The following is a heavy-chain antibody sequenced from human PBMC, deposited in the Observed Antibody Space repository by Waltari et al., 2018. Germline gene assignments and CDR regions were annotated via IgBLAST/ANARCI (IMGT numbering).Heavy chain of an antibody. V-gene: IGHV4-34*01. Sequence: QVQLQQWGAGLLKPSETLSLTCAVYGASFSAYYWSWIRQPPGQGLEWIGEINHSGSTNYNPSLKSRVTISVDTSKNQFSLKLSSVTAADTAVYYCARGDFTYFDYWGQGTLVTVSS. CDR3: ARGDFTYFDY. CDR2: INHSGST. J-gene: IGHJ4*02. CDR1: GASFSAYY. D-gene: IGHD2-21*02.